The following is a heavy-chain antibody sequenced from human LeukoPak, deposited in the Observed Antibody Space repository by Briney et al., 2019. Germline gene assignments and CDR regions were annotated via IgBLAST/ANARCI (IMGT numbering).Heavy chain of an antibody. V-gene: IGHV1-18*01. CDR3: ASNTGSDSSGYAY. J-gene: IGHJ4*02. CDR1: GYTFTSYG. Sequence: ASVKVSCKASGYTFTSYGITWVRQAPGQGLEWMGWISVYNGDTNYAQKLQGRVTMTTETSTSTAYMELRSLRSNDPAVYYCASNTGSDSSGYAYWGQGTLVTVSS. CDR2: ISVYNGDT. D-gene: IGHD3-22*01.